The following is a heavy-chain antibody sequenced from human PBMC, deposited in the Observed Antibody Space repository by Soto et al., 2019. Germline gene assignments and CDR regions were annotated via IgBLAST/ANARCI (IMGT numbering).Heavy chain of an antibody. CDR1: GYTFTSYG. CDR2: ISAYNGNT. Sequence: QVQLVQSGAEVKKPGASVKVSCKASGYTFTSYGISWVRQAPGQGLEWMGWISAYNGNTNYAQKLQGRVTMTTDTTTSTAYMELRSLRYDDTAVYYCGSQEGGISGKADAFDIWGQGTMVTVSS. J-gene: IGHJ3*02. V-gene: IGHV1-18*01. CDR3: GSQEGGISGKADAFDI. D-gene: IGHD1-26*01.